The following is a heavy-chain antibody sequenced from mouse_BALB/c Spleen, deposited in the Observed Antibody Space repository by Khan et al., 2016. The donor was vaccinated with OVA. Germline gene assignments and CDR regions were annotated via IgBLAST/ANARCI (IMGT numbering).Heavy chain of an antibody. Sequence: EVELVESGPGLVKPSQSLSLTCTVTGYSITSDYAWNWIRQFPGNELEWMGFISYSGNTNYNPSLKSRISITRDTSENQFFLQLNSVTTEDTATYYCARISGGDCDYWGQGTTLTVSS. CDR1: GYSITSDYA. CDR3: ARISGGDCDY. CDR2: ISYSGNT. J-gene: IGHJ2*01. V-gene: IGHV3-2*02. D-gene: IGHD4-1*01.